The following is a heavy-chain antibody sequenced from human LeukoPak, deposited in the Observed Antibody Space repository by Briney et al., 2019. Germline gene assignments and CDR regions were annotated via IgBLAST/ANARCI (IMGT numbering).Heavy chain of an antibody. CDR1: GFTFSNYW. V-gene: IGHV3-7*01. CDR3: AREINEDSSAWPAQVL. CDR2: IKQEESEK. D-gene: IGHD3-22*01. J-gene: IGHJ4*02. Sequence: GGSLRLSCEAYGFTFSNYWMSWVRQAPGKGLEWVANIKQEESEKYYVESVKGRFTISRDNTKNSLYLQMNSLRGEDTAVYYCAREINEDSSAWPAQVLWGQGTLVTVSS.